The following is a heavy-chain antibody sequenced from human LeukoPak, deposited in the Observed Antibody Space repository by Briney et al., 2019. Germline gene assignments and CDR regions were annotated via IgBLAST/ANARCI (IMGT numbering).Heavy chain of an antibody. V-gene: IGHV4-59*01. CDR1: GGSISGSY. J-gene: IGHJ4*02. D-gene: IGHD4-17*01. CDR2: MYNSGST. Sequence: PSETLSLTCTVSGGSISGSYWSWIRQPPGKGLEWIAYMYNSGSTNYNPSLKSRVTISIDTSKNQFSLKLSSLTTADTAIYYCARGIESYGDYGYWGQGILVTVSS. CDR3: ARGIESYGDYGY.